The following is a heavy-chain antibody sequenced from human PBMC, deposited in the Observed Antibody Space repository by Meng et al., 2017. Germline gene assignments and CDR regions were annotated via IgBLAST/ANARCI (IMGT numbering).Heavy chain of an antibody. Sequence: SVKVSCKASGGTFSSYAISWVRQAPGQGPEWMGGIIPIFGTANYAQKFQGRVMITADKTTSTAYMELTSLRTEDATVYYCARAVYCSGESCYSPIPPYYYYYGMDVWGQGTMVTVSS. CDR3: ARAVYCSGESCYSPIPPYYYYYGMDV. J-gene: IGHJ6*02. CDR2: IIPIFGTA. D-gene: IGHD2-15*01. CDR1: GGTFSSYA. V-gene: IGHV1-69*06.